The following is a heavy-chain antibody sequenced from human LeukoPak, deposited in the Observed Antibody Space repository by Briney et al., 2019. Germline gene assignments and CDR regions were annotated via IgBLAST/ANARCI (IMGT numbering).Heavy chain of an antibody. CDR3: ARHMERWQQFTRSLDY. J-gene: IGHJ4*02. CDR2: INHSGST. Sequence: PSETLSLTCAVYGGSFSGYYWSWIRQPPGEGLEWIGEINHSGSTNYNPSLKSRVTISVDTSKNQLSLKLSSVTAADTAVYYCARHMERWQQFTRSLDYWGQGTLVTVSS. D-gene: IGHD5-24*01. V-gene: IGHV4-34*01. CDR1: GGSFSGYY.